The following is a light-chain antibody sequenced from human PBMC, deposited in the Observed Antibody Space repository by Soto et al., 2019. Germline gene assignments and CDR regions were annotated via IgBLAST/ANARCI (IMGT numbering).Light chain of an antibody. CDR1: QSINSQ. CDR3: QQYASFKS. V-gene: IGKV1-5*01. J-gene: IGKJ1*01. CDR2: GAS. Sequence: IPMTQSPSILSASVGDRVTITCRAGQSINSQLAWYQQKPGKAPKVLIYGASSLENGVPSRFSGSGSGTEFTLTISSLQPDDFATYYCQQYASFKSFGQGTKVETK.